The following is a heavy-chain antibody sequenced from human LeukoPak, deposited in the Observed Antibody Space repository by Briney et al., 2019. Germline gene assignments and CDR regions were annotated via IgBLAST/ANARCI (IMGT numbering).Heavy chain of an antibody. J-gene: IGHJ3*02. Sequence: PGGSLRLSCAASGFTFSSYWMSWVRQAPGKGLEWVANVNEDGSKKYYGDSVKGRLTISRDNAKKSLYLQMNSLRAEDTAVYYCAKDMGVAMGALPSDAFDIWGQGTMVTVSS. CDR1: GFTFSSYW. V-gene: IGHV3-7*01. CDR3: AKDMGVAMGALPSDAFDI. CDR2: VNEDGSKK. D-gene: IGHD1-26*01.